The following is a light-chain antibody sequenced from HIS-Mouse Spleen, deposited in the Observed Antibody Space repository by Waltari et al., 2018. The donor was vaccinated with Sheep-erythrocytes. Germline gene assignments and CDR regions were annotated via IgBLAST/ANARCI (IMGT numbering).Light chain of an antibody. CDR2: LGS. V-gene: IGKV2-28*01. CDR3: MQALQTPRT. J-gene: IGKJ1*01. Sequence: DIVMTQSPLSLPVTPGEPASISCRSSQSSRHSNGYNYLDWYLQKPGQSPQLLIYLGSNRASGVPDRFSGSGSGTDFTLKISRVEAEDVGVYYCMQALQTPRTFGQGTKVEIK. CDR1: QSSRHSNGYNY.